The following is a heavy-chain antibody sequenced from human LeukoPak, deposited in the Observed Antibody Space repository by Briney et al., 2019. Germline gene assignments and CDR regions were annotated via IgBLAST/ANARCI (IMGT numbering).Heavy chain of an antibody. CDR2: INPSGGST. D-gene: IGHD4-17*01. CDR1: GYTFTYYY. J-gene: IGHJ6*03. V-gene: IGHV1-46*01. CDR3: VRGDGDSSYYYYMDV. Sequence: ASVKVSCKTSGYTFTYYYIHWVRQAPGQGLEWMGIINPSGGSTSYAQKFQGRVTLTRDMSTSTVYMELSSLRSEDTAVYYCVRGDGDSSYYYYMDVWGKGTTVTVSS.